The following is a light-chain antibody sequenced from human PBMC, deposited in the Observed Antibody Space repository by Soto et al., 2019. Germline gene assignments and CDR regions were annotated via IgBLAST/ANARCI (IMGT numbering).Light chain of an antibody. Sequence: EIVLTQSPATLSLSPGERATLSCRASQSVSIYLAWYQQRPGQTPRLLIYDISTRAAGITARFSGSVFRTDYTLTISNLEPEDSAVYYCQQRFAWPNSFGGGTKVQI. CDR1: QSVSIY. V-gene: IGKV3-11*01. J-gene: IGKJ4*01. CDR2: DIS. CDR3: QQRFAWPNS.